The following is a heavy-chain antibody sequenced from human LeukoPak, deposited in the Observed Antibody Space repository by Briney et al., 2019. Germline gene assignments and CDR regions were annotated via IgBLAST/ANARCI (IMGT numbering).Heavy chain of an antibody. J-gene: IGHJ3*01. CDR3: ARDPTFYYDSIGYYST. CDR2: IYYSGST. Sequence: SETLSLTCTVSGGSISYYYWSWIRQPPGKGLEWIGSIYYSGSTYYKSSLKSRVTISVDTSKNQFSLKLSSVTAADTAVYYCARDPTFYYDSIGYYSTWGQGTMVTVSS. D-gene: IGHD3-22*01. V-gene: IGHV4-59*05. CDR1: GGSISYYY.